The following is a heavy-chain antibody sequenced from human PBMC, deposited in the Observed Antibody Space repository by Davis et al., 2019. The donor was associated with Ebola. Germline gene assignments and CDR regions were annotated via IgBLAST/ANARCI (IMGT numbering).Heavy chain of an antibody. CDR2: LSGSGAST. CDR3: AKRDGSAEDY. D-gene: IGHD1-26*01. V-gene: IGHV3-23*01. Sequence: GESLKISCAASGFTFSSYPMNWVRQAPGKGLEWVSALSGSGASTYYADSVKGRFTISRDNSKNTLYLQMNSLRAEDTAVYYCAKRDGSAEDYWGQGTLVTVSS. CDR1: GFTFSSYP. J-gene: IGHJ4*02.